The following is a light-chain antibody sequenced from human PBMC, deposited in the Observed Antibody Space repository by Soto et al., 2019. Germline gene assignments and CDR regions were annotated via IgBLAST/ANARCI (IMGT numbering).Light chain of an antibody. Sequence: DIQMTQSPSTLSASVGDRVTITCRASQSISSYLAWYQQKPGKAPKFLLYKASSLESGVPSRFSGSGSGTEFTLTISSLQPDDVATYYCQQYSSYPLTFGGGTKVEIK. J-gene: IGKJ4*01. CDR1: QSISSY. V-gene: IGKV1-5*03. CDR3: QQYSSYPLT. CDR2: KAS.